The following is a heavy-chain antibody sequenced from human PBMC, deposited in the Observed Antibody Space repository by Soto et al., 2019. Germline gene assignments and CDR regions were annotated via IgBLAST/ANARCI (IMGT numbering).Heavy chain of an antibody. Sequence: QVQLVQSGAEVKKPGASVKVSCKASGYTFTDYDINWVRQATGQGPEWMGWMNPNSGDTGYAQNFQGRVAMTRDTSIRTAYMDLSSLRSEDTAVYYCARVGGNWNDDYFDYWGQGTLVTVSS. J-gene: IGHJ4*02. V-gene: IGHV1-8*01. CDR1: GYTFTDYD. D-gene: IGHD1-1*01. CDR3: ARVGGNWNDDYFDY. CDR2: MNPNSGDT.